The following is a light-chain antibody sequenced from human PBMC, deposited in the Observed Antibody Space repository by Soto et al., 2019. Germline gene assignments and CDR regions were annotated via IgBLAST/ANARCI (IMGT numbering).Light chain of an antibody. V-gene: IGKV3-20*01. CDR2: RTF. CDR3: KQYDTSPPT. J-gene: IGKJ5*01. CDR1: QPITSRY. Sequence: IVLTQSPGTLSLSPGERATLSCRASQPITSRYLAWYQHQPGQAPRLLIYRTFARAPGIPDRFSGGGSGTDFTLTISRLEREDFAVYYCKQYDTSPPTFGQGTRLDIK.